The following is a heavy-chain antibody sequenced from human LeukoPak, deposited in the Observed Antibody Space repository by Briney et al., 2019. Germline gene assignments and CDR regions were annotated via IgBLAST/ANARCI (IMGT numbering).Heavy chain of an antibody. J-gene: IGHJ5*02. CDR1: AGSIRSYY. Sequence: PSETLSLTCTVSAGSIRSYYWTWVRQPPGKGLEWIGYVFYSGNTNYNPSLKSRVTMSVDTSKNQISLKLISVTAADTAVYYCAREVYDSSGYYLGIDPWGQGTLVTVSS. CDR2: VFYSGNT. CDR3: AREVYDSSGYYLGIDP. D-gene: IGHD3-22*01. V-gene: IGHV4-59*01.